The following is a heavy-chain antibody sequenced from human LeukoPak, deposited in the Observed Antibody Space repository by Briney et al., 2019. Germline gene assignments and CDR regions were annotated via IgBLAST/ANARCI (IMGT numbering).Heavy chain of an antibody. V-gene: IGHV3-21*01. J-gene: IGHJ4*02. CDR3: ARDQGSGWDFDY. Sequence: GGSLRLSCAASGFTFSSYSMNWVRQAPGKGLEWVSSISGSSSYIYYADSVKGRFTISRDNAKNSLYLQMNSLRAEDTAVYYCARDQGSGWDFDYWGQGTLVTVSS. CDR1: GFTFSSYS. CDR2: ISGSSSYI. D-gene: IGHD6-19*01.